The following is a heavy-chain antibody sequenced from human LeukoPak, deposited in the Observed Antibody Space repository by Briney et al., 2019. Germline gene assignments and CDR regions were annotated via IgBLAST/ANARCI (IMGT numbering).Heavy chain of an antibody. Sequence: SVKVSCKASGYTFSDYYVHWVRQAPGQGLEWMGRIIPILDIANYAQKFQGRVTITADKSTSTAYMELSSLRSEDTAMYYCARDHSPTTVRDSSGLDYWGQGTLVTVSS. CDR1: GYTFSDYY. CDR2: IIPILDIA. CDR3: ARDHSPTTVRDSSGLDY. D-gene: IGHD6-19*01. V-gene: IGHV1-69*04. J-gene: IGHJ4*02.